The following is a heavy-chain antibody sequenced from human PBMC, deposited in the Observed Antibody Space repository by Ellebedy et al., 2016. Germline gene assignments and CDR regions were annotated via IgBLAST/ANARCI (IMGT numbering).Heavy chain of an antibody. CDR3: ARVTTVDAFDI. CDR1: GGSFSGYY. D-gene: IGHD4-17*01. CDR2: INHSGST. V-gene: IGHV4-34*01. J-gene: IGHJ3*02. Sequence: GSLRLSCAVYGGSFSGYYWSWIRQPPGKGLEWIGEINHSGSTNYNPSLKSRVTISVDTSKNQFSLKLSSVTAADTAVYYCARVTTVDAFDIWGQGTMVTVSS.